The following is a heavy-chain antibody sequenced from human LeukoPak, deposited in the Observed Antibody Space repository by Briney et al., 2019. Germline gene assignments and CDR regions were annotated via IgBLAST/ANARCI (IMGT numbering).Heavy chain of an antibody. Sequence: PGGSLRLSCAASGFTFSSYAMHWVRQAPGKGLEWVAVISYDGSNKYFADSVKGRFTISRDNSKNTLYLQMNSLRAEDTAVYYCTTTEGYCSSTSCGYFDYWGQGTLVTVSS. CDR1: GFTFSSYA. D-gene: IGHD2-2*01. CDR3: TTTEGYCSSTSCGYFDY. CDR2: ISYDGSNK. J-gene: IGHJ4*02. V-gene: IGHV3-30-3*01.